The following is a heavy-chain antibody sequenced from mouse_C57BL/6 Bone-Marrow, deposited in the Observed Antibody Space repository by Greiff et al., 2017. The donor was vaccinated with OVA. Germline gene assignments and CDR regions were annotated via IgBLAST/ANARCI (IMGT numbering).Heavy chain of an antibody. V-gene: IGHV1-76*01. D-gene: IGHD3-2*02. CDR1: GYTFTDYY. J-gene: IGHJ4*01. Sequence: QVQLKQSGAELVRPGASVKLSCKASGYTFTDYYINWVKQRPGQGLEWIARIYPGSGNTYYNEKFKGKATLTAEKSSSTAYMQLSSLTSEDSAVYFCARRQLRRRGPYYAMDYWGQGTSVTVSS. CDR2: IYPGSGNT. CDR3: ARRQLRRRGPYYAMDY.